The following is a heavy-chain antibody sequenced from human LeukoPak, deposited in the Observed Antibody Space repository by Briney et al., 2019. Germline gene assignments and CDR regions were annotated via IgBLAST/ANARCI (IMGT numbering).Heavy chain of an antibody. V-gene: IGHV4-30-2*01. D-gene: IGHD3-3*01. CDR2: IYHSGST. J-gene: IGHJ3*02. CDR1: GGSISSGGYY. Sequence: LQTLSLTCTVSGGSISSGGYYWSWIRQPPGKGLGWIGYIYHSGSTYYNPSLKSRVTISVDRSKNQFSLKLSSATAADTAVYYCARSVLRFLEDDAFDIWGQGTMVTVSS. CDR3: ARSVLRFLEDDAFDI.